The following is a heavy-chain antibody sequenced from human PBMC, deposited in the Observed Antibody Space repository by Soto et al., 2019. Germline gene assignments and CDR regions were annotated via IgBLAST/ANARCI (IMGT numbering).Heavy chain of an antibody. D-gene: IGHD3-22*01. CDR1: GYTFTGYY. CDR3: AREYYYDSSGYYNWFDP. Sequence: ASLKVSCKASGYTFTGYYMHWARQAPGQGLEWMGWINPNSGGTNYAQKFQGWVTMTRDTSISTAYMELSRLRSDDTAVYYCAREYYYDSSGYYNWFDPWGQGTLVTVSS. CDR2: INPNSGGT. V-gene: IGHV1-2*04. J-gene: IGHJ5*02.